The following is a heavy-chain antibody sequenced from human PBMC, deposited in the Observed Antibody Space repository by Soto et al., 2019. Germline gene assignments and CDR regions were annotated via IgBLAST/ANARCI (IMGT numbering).Heavy chain of an antibody. CDR1: GDSVRSGAYY. Sequence: PSETLSLTCSVSGDSVRSGAYYWSWIRQPPGKGLEWIGYVYYSGSTSYNPSLETGVTISVDTSKNQFSLKLTSVTPADTAIYYCARVKRSPSRLDSWGQRPLVTVS. J-gene: IGHJ5*01. V-gene: IGHV4-61*08. CDR3: ARVKRSPSRLDS. D-gene: IGHD6-25*01. CDR2: VYYSGST.